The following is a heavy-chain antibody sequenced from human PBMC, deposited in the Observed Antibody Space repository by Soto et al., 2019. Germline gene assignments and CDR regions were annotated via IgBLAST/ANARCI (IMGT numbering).Heavy chain of an antibody. CDR2: ISGSGGST. CDR3: AKPPLTPLGCSSTSCYVDY. Sequence: CAASGFTFSSYAMSWVRQAPGKGLEWVSAISGSGGSTYYADSVKGRFTISRDNSKNTLYLQMNSLRAEDTAVYYCAKPPLTPLGCSSTSCYVDYWGQGTLVTVSS. V-gene: IGHV3-23*01. D-gene: IGHD2-2*01. J-gene: IGHJ4*02. CDR1: GFTFSSYA.